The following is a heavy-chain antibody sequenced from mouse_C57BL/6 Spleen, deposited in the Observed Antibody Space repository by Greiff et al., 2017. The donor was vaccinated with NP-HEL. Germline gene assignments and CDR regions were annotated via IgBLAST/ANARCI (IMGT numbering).Heavy chain of an antibody. CDR1: GFSLTSYG. D-gene: IGHD2-3*01. V-gene: IGHV2-4*01. CDR2: IWSGGST. Sequence: VKLVESGPGLVQPSQSLSITCTVSGFSLTSYGVHWVRQPPGKGLEWLGVIWSGGSTDYNAAFISRLSISKDNSKSQVFFKMNSLQADDTAIYYCAKNGGMGFYFDYWGQGTTLTVSS. J-gene: IGHJ2*01. CDR3: AKNGGMGFYFDY.